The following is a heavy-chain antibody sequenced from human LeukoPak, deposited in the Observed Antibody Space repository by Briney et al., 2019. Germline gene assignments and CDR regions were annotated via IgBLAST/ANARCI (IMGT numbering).Heavy chain of an antibody. Sequence: SETLSLTCAVYGGSFSGYYWSWIRQPPGKGLEWVGEINHSGSTNYNPSLKSRVTISVDTYNDQFSLKLRSVTDAATAVYYCARDRMHIPMIVVASDAFDIWRQGTMVSVSS. V-gene: IGHV4-34*01. D-gene: IGHD3-22*01. J-gene: IGHJ3*02. CDR3: ARDRMHIPMIVVASDAFDI. CDR2: INHSGST. CDR1: GGSFSGYY.